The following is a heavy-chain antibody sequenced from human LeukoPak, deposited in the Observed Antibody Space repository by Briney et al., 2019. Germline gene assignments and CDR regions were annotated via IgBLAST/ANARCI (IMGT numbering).Heavy chain of an antibody. J-gene: IGHJ4*02. CDR1: GGTFSSYT. CDR3: ARVGRGKNYYFDY. V-gene: IGHV1-69*02. CDR2: IIPILGIA. Sequence: ASVKVSCKASGGTFSSYTIIWVRQAPGQGLEWMGRIIPILGIANYAQKFQGRVTITADKSTITAYMELSSQRSEDTAVYYCARVGRGKNYYFDYWGRGILVTVSS. D-gene: IGHD1-7*01.